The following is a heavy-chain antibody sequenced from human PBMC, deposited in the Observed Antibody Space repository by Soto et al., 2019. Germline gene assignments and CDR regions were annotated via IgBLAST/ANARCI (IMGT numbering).Heavy chain of an antibody. D-gene: IGHD6-19*01. Sequence: GGSLRLSCAASGFTFSSYDMHWVRQATGKGLEWVSGIGTAGDSYYAGSVKGRFTISRENAKNSLYLETNNVRGGDTAFYYCARGGYSSGWYYFDYWGQGILVTVSS. V-gene: IGHV3-13*01. CDR3: ARGGYSSGWYYFDY. CDR2: IGTAGDS. J-gene: IGHJ4*02. CDR1: GFTFSSYD.